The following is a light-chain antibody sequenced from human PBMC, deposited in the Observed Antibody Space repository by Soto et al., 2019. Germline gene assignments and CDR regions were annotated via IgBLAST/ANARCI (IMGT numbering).Light chain of an antibody. V-gene: IGKV1-5*01. CDR2: DAS. CDR3: QQYFTSPT. J-gene: IGKJ4*01. Sequence: DIQMTQSPSALSASVGDRVTITCRASQSIDSWLAWYKQKPGKAPELLISDASSLESGVPSTFSGSASGTEFTLTISGLQPDDFATYYCQQYFTSPTFGGGTRVEFK. CDR1: QSIDSW.